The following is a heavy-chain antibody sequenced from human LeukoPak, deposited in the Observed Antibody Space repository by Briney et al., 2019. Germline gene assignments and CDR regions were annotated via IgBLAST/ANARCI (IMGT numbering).Heavy chain of an antibody. CDR1: GFTFSSYG. V-gene: IGHV3-30*02. D-gene: IGHD6-19*01. CDR3: ARGTYSSGWYGVY. J-gene: IGHJ4*02. CDR2: IRYDGSNK. Sequence: GGSLRLSCAASGFTFSSYGMHLVRQAPGKGLEWVAFIRYDGSNKYYADSVKGRFTISRDNAKNSLYLQMNSLRAEDTAVYYCARGTYSSGWYGVYWGQGTLVTVSS.